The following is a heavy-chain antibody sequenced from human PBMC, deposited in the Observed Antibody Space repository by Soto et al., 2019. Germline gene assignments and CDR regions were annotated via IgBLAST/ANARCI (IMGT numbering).Heavy chain of an antibody. CDR3: TRGKDLEPTVWGY. V-gene: IGHV4-31*03. J-gene: IGHJ4*02. CDR2: VYYSGAT. D-gene: IGHD7-27*01. CDR1: GDSMGSGGHY. Sequence: QVHLQESGPGLVRPSETLSLTCIVTGDSMGSGGHYYNWIRQLPGKGLEWIGYVYYSGATHYNPCLRARATISRETSKNQFCLRLTSVTAADTAVYFCTRGKDLEPTVWGYWGQGTQVTVSS.